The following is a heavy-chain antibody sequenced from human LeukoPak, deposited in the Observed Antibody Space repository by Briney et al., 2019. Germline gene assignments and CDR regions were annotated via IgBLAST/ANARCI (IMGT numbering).Heavy chain of an antibody. CDR3: ASLTSRYSSGWYRVY. D-gene: IGHD6-19*01. V-gene: IGHV1-2*02. Sequence: GASVKVSCKASGYTFNGYYIHWVRQAPGQGLEWMGWINPNSGGTNYAQKFQGRVTMTRDTSISTAYMELSRLRSDDTAVYYCASLTSRYSSGWYRVYWGQGTLVTVSS. CDR1: GYTFNGYY. J-gene: IGHJ4*02. CDR2: INPNSGGT.